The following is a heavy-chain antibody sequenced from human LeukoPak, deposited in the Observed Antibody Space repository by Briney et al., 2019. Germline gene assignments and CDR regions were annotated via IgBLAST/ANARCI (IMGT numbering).Heavy chain of an antibody. V-gene: IGHV3-7*01. CDR3: ARDRTRCFY. Sequence: GGSLRLSCAASGLTFSSYWMSWVRQAPGKGLEWVANIKEDGSEKHYVDSVKGRFTISRGNAKNSLYLQMNSLRAEDTAVYYCARDRTRCFYWGQGTLVTVSS. J-gene: IGHJ4*02. CDR2: IKEDGSEK. D-gene: IGHD2-8*01. CDR1: GLTFSSYW.